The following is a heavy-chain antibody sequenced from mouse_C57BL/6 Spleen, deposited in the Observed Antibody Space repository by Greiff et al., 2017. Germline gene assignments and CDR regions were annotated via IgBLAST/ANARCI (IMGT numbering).Heavy chain of an antibody. CDR3: ARHEDRDSYGSSYENAMDY. J-gene: IGHJ4*01. Sequence: VQLQQSGAELVKPGASVKLSCKASGYTFTESTIHWVKQRSGQGLEWIGWFYPGSGSIKYNEKFKDKDTLTADKSSSTVYMELSRLTSEDSAVYFCARHEDRDSYGSSYENAMDYWGQGTSVTVSS. CDR2: FYPGSGSI. D-gene: IGHD1-1*01. V-gene: IGHV1-62-2*01. CDR1: GYTFTEST.